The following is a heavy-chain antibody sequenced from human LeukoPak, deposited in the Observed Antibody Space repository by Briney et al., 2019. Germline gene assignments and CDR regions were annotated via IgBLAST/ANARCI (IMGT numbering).Heavy chain of an antibody. Sequence: SETLSLTCTVSGGSISSYYWSWIRQPPGKGLEWIGYIYYSGSTNYNPSLKSRVTISVDTSKNQFSLKLSSVTAADTAVYYCATVPGIAAAGYDYWGQGTLVTVSS. D-gene: IGHD6-13*01. CDR2: IYYSGST. CDR3: ATVPGIAAAGYDY. CDR1: GGSISSYY. V-gene: IGHV4-59*12. J-gene: IGHJ4*02.